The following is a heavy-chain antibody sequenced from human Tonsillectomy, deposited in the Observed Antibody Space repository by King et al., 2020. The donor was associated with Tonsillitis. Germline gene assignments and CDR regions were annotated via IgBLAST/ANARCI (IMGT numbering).Heavy chain of an antibody. V-gene: IGHV3-23*04. CDR2: ISGSGGST. D-gene: IGHD3-10*01. Sequence: VQLVESGGGLVQPGGSLRLSCAASGFTFSSYAMSWVRQAPGKGLEWVSAISGSGGSTYYADSVKGRFTISRDNSKNTLYLQMNSLRAEDTAVYYCAKDQPGGPCGSGKRINGIFDYWGQGTLVTVSS. CDR3: AKDQPGGPCGSGKRINGIFDY. J-gene: IGHJ4*02. CDR1: GFTFSSYA.